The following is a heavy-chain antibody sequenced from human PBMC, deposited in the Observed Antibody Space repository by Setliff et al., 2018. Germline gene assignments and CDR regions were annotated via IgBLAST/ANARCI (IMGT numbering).Heavy chain of an antibody. J-gene: IGHJ6*03. CDR1: GGSISSGNYY. Sequence: SETLSLTCTVSGGSISSGNYYWSWIRQPAGKGLEWIGHIQTSGTTNYNPSLKSRVTISLDTSKNHFSLKLDSVTAADTAIYYCARAYYYASGNSHNYYMDVWGKGTAVTVSS. V-gene: IGHV4-61*09. D-gene: IGHD3-10*01. CDR2: IQTSGTT. CDR3: ARAYYYASGNSHNYYMDV.